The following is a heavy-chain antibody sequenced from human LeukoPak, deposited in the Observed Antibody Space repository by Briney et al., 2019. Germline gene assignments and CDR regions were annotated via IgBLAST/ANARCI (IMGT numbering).Heavy chain of an antibody. D-gene: IGHD3-22*01. CDR3: ARASYSYDINGWVPFDY. Sequence: SETLSLTCTVSGGSISSYYWSWIRQPPGKGLEWIGYIYYSGSTNYNPSLKSRVTTSVDTSKNQFSLRLSSVTAADTAVYYCARASYSYDINGWVPFDYWGQGTLVTVSS. CDR1: GGSISSYY. V-gene: IGHV4-59*08. J-gene: IGHJ4*02. CDR2: IYYSGST.